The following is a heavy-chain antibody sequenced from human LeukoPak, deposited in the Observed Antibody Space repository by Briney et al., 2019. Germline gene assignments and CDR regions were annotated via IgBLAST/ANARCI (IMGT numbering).Heavy chain of an antibody. V-gene: IGHV1-46*03. J-gene: IGHJ1*01. CDR3: ARGGGITIFGVVIMREYFQH. CDR1: GYTFTSYY. Sequence: GASVKVSCKASGYTFTSYYMHWVRQAPGQGLELMGIINPSGGSTSYAQKFQGRVTMTRDTSTSTVYMELSSLRSEDTAVYYCARGGGITIFGVVIMREYFQHWGQGTLVTVSS. CDR2: INPSGGST. D-gene: IGHD3-3*01.